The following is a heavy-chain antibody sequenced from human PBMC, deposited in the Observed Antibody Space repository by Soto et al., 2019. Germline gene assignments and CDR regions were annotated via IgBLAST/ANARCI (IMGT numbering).Heavy chain of an antibody. CDR1: GFTFSSYD. Sequence: PGGSLRLSCAASGFTFSSYDMHWVRQATGKGLEWVSGISANGDNVDYADSVKGRFTVSRDNAKNSLFLQMNSLRPEDTALYYCAKDMKWGGMTTIHYFDSWGQGTQVTVSS. J-gene: IGHJ4*02. V-gene: IGHV3-9*01. CDR3: AKDMKWGGMTTIHYFDS. D-gene: IGHD4-17*01. CDR2: ISANGDNV.